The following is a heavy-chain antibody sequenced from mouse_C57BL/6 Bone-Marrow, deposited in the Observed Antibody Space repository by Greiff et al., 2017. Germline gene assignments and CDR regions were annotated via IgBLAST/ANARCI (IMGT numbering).Heavy chain of an antibody. D-gene: IGHD4-1*01. V-gene: IGHV5-6*01. J-gene: IGHJ4*01. Sequence: EVKLVESGGDLVKPGGSLKLSCAASGFTFSSYGMSWVRQTPDKRLEWVATISSGGSYTYYPDSVKGRFTISRDNAKNTLYLQMSSLKSEDTAMYYCAKANWEYYYAMDYWGQGTSVTVSS. CDR2: ISSGGSYT. CDR1: GFTFSSYG. CDR3: AKANWEYYYAMDY.